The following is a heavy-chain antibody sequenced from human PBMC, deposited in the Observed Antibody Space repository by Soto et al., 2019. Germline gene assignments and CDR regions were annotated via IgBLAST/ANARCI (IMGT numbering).Heavy chain of an antibody. CDR3: SKGTGTRRYFVMDV. Sequence: GGSLILSCAASGFTFSSYAMGWVRQAPGKGLEWVSAISGSGGSTYYADSVKGRFTISRDNSKNTLYLQMNSLRAEDTAVYYCSKGTGTRRYFVMDVWGRGSLVTVSS. J-gene: IGHJ6*04. V-gene: IGHV3-23*01. D-gene: IGHD1-1*01. CDR1: GFTFSSYA. CDR2: ISGSGGST.